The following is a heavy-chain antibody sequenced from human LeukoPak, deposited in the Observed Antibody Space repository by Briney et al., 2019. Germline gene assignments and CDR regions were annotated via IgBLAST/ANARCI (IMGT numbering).Heavy chain of an antibody. CDR2: IKQDGSEK. CDR1: GFSLSKFW. J-gene: IGHJ6*03. V-gene: IGHV3-7*01. Sequence: GGSLRLSCTPSGFSLSKFWMSWVRQAPGKGLEWVANIKQDGSEKSYGDSVKGRFTISRDNDNNSIFLQMNSLRAEDTAIYYCAREIRTRSLGASATYSRPTYYFYYMDVWGKGTTVTVSS. CDR3: AREIRTRSLGASATYSRPTYYFYYMDV. D-gene: IGHD4/OR15-4a*01.